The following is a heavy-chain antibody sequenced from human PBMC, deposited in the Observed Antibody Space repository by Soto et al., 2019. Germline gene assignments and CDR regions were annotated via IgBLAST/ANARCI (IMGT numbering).Heavy chain of an antibody. CDR1: GDTFTSYY. V-gene: IGHV1-46*01. CDR2: INPSGGST. J-gene: IGHJ4*02. Sequence: ASVKVSCKASGDTFTSYYMHWVRQAPGQGLEWMGIINPSGGSTSSAQKFQGRVTMTRDTSTSTVYMELSSLRSEDTAVYYCARGDRYYYDSSGSPAPDYWGQGTLGTVSS. D-gene: IGHD3-22*01. CDR3: ARGDRYYYDSSGSPAPDY.